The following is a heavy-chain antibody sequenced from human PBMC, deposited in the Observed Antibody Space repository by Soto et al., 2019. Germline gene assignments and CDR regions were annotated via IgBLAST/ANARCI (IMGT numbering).Heavy chain of an antibody. CDR1: GYTYSTYG. CDR3: ASVAYCSRTTCYMMDV. J-gene: IGHJ6*02. V-gene: IGHV1-18*01. Sequence: ASVKVSCKASGYTYSTYGINWVRQAPGQGLEWMGWISTYNDNTNYAQKFQGRVTMTRDTSTNTAYMELRSLRSDDTAVYYCASVAYCSRTTCYMMDVWGQVTTVTVSS. CDR2: ISTYNDNT. D-gene: IGHD2-2*02.